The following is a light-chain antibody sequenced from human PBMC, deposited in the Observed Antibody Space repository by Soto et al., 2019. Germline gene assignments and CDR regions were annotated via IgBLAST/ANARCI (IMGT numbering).Light chain of an antibody. CDR1: QSVSSSY. Sequence: EIVLTQSPGTLSLSPGESATLSCRASQSVSSSYLAWYQQKPGQAPRLLIYGASSRATGIPDRFSGSGSGTYFTLIISRLEPEDFALYYCQQYGSSGYTFGQGTKLEIK. CDR3: QQYGSSGYT. J-gene: IGKJ2*01. V-gene: IGKV3-20*01. CDR2: GAS.